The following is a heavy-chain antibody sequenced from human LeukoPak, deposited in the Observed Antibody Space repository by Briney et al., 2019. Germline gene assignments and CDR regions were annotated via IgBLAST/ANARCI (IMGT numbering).Heavy chain of an antibody. V-gene: IGHV3-30-3*01. J-gene: IGHJ2*01. CDR1: GFTFSSYA. CDR2: KSYDGSNK. Sequence: GGSLRLSCAASGFTFSSYAMHWVRQAPGKGLEWVAVKSYDGSNKYYADSVKGRFTISRDNSKNTLYLQMNSLRSEDTTVYYCARDLEMATTLYWYFDLWGRGTLVTVSS. CDR3: ARDLEMATTLYWYFDL. D-gene: IGHD5-24*01.